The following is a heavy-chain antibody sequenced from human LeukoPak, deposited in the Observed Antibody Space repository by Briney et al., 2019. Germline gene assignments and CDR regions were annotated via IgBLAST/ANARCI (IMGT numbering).Heavy chain of an antibody. V-gene: IGHV1-69*04. CDR2: IIPILGIA. J-gene: IGHJ5*01. D-gene: IGHD4-23*01. Sequence: ASVKVSCKASGGTFSSYAISWVRQAPGQGLEWMGRIIPILGIANYAQKFQGRVTITADKSTSTAYMELSSLRSEDTAVYYCVRDDYNGNSFDSWGPGTLVTVSS. CDR1: GGTFSSYA. CDR3: VRDDYNGNSFDS.